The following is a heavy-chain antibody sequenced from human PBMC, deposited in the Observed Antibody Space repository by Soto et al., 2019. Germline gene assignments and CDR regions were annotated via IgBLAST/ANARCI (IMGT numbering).Heavy chain of an antibody. CDR2: ISSSGSTI. D-gene: IGHD3-22*01. CDR1: GFTFSSYE. V-gene: IGHV3-48*03. J-gene: IGHJ4*02. CDR3: ARDQVSIRPPYYYDSSGYETD. Sequence: AGGSLRLSCAASGFTFSSYEMNWVRQAPGKGLEWVSYISSSGSTIYYADSVKGRFTISRDNAKNSLYLQMNSLRAEDTAVYYCARDQVSIRPPYYYDSSGYETDWGQGTLVTVSS.